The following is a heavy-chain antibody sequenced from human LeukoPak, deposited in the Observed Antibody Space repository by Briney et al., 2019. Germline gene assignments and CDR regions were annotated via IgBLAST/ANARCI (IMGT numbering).Heavy chain of an antibody. V-gene: IGHV1-69*06. Sequence: SVKVSCKASGGTFSSYAISWVRQAPGQGLEWMGGIIPIFGTANYAQKFQGRVTITADKSTSTAYMELSSLRSEDTAVYYCARDSERYYYYYYMDVWGKGTTVTVSS. D-gene: IGHD1-1*01. CDR1: GGTFSSYA. CDR3: ARDSERYYYYYYMDV. J-gene: IGHJ6*03. CDR2: IIPIFGTA.